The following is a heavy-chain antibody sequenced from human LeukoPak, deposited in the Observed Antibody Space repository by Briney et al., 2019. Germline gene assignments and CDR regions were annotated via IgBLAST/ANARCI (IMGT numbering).Heavy chain of an antibody. Sequence: HPGGSLRLSCEASGFTFDDYAMHWVRQAPGKGLEWVSGISWNSGSMGYADSVKGRFTISRDNAKNSLHLQMNSLRAEDTALYYCAKARLWLDYFDYWGQGTLVTVSS. J-gene: IGHJ4*02. CDR2: ISWNSGSM. CDR1: GFTFDDYA. D-gene: IGHD3-10*01. V-gene: IGHV3-9*01. CDR3: AKARLWLDYFDY.